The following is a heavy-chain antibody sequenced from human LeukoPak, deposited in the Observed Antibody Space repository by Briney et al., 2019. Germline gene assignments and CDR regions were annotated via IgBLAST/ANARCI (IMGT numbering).Heavy chain of an antibody. D-gene: IGHD2-2*02. J-gene: IGHJ6*03. Sequence: ASVKVSCKASGYTFSSYAISWVRQAPGQGLEWMGGIIPIFGTANYAQKFQGRVTITTDESTSTAYMELSSLRSEDTAVYYCARSGAAAIDYYYYMDVWGKGTTVTVSS. CDR3: ARSGAAAIDYYYYMDV. V-gene: IGHV1-69*05. CDR2: IIPIFGTA. CDR1: GYTFSSYA.